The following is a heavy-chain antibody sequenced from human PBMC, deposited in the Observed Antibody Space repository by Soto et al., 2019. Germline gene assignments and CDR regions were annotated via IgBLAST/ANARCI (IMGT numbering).Heavy chain of an antibody. J-gene: IGHJ5*02. CDR1: GYTFTSYY. CDR2: INPSGGST. Sequence: GASVKVSCKASGYTFTSYYMHWVRQAPGQGLEWMGIINPSGGSTSYAQKFQGRVTMTRDTSTSTVYMELSSLRSEDTAVYYCARVGGHVAAARPNWFDPWGQGTLVTVSS. D-gene: IGHD6-13*01. CDR3: ARVGGHVAAARPNWFDP. V-gene: IGHV1-46*01.